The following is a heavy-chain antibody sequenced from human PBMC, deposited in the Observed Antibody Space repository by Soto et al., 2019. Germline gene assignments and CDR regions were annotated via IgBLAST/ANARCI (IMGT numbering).Heavy chain of an antibody. CDR3: ARDRGVERFDY. D-gene: IGHD1-1*01. Sequence: GGSLRLSCATSGFTFSNYWMSWVRQAPGKGLEWVANIRQDGGEKYHVDSVKGRFTISRDNAKNSLFLQMNSLRAEDTAVYYCARDRGVERFDYWGQGALVTVPS. CDR1: GFTFSNYW. CDR2: IRQDGGEK. J-gene: IGHJ4*02. V-gene: IGHV3-7*01.